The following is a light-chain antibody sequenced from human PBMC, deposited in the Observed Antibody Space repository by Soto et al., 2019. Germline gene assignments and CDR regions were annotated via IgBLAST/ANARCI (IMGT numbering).Light chain of an antibody. J-gene: IGKJ4*01. Sequence: DIQMTHSPSSLSASVLYIVTITFRSSQSITTYLNWYRQKPGKAPKLLIYAASSLQSGVPSRFSGSGSETEFTLSISSLQPEDFATYFCQKIYSAPLNFGGGTKVDIK. CDR3: QKIYSAPLN. V-gene: IGKV1-39*01. CDR1: QSITTY. CDR2: AAS.